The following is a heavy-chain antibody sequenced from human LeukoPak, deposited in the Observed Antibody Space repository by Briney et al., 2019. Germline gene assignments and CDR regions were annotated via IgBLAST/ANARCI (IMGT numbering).Heavy chain of an antibody. V-gene: IGHV4-61*02. J-gene: IGHJ4*02. CDR3: AREDFYCSSTSCYWEGDY. CDR2: IYTSGST. Sequence: SETLSLTCTVSGGSISSGSYYWSWIRQPAGKGLEWIGRIYTSGSTNYNPSLKSRVTISVDTSKNQFSLKLSSVTAADTAVYYCAREDFYCSSTSCYWEGDYWGQGTLVAVSS. CDR1: GGSISSGSYY. D-gene: IGHD2-2*01.